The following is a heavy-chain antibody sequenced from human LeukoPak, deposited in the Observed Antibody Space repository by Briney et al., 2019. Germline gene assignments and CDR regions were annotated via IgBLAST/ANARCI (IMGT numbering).Heavy chain of an antibody. V-gene: IGHV3-7*01. CDR2: IKQDGSEK. CDR1: GFTFSSYW. Sequence: PGGSLRLSCAASGFTFSSYWMSWVRQAPGKGLEWVANIKQDGSEKYYVDSVKGRFTISRDNAKNSLYLQMNSLRAEDTAVYYCARTRMARGVTLHFDYWGQGTLVTVSS. J-gene: IGHJ4*02. D-gene: IGHD3-10*01. CDR3: ARTRMARGVTLHFDY.